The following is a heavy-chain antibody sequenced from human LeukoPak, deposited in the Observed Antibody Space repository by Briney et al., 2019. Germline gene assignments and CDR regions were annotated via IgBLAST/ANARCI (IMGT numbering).Heavy chain of an antibody. CDR1: GFTFSNYG. J-gene: IGHJ6*03. V-gene: IGHV3-30*03. CDR2: ISYDGSNK. D-gene: IGHD3-3*01. Sequence: GGSLRLSCAASGFTFSNYGMHWVRQAPGKGLEWVAVISYDGSNKYYADSVKGRFTISRDNAKNSLYLQMNSLRAEDTAVYYCASRYDFTTDRPYYYYYMDVWGKGTTVTVSS. CDR3: ASRYDFTTDRPYYYYYMDV.